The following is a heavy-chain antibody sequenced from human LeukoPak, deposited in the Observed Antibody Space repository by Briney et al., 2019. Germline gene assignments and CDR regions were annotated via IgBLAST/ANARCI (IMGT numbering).Heavy chain of an antibody. CDR2: INHSGST. CDR3: SRCRNSRAYAYAFNYYGIDV. D-gene: IGHD3-16*01. V-gene: IGHV4-34*01. J-gene: IGHJ6*02. Sequence: PSETLSLTRAVYGGSFSGHYWSGIRQPPGKGLEWIGEINHSGSTNYNPSLKSRVTISVDTSKKQFSLRLSSVTAADTAVYYCSRCRNSRAYAYAFNYYGIDVWSQGTTVTVSS. CDR1: GGSFSGHY.